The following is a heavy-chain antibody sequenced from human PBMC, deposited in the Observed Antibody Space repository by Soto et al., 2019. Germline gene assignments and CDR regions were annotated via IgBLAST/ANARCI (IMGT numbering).Heavy chain of an antibody. J-gene: IGHJ3*02. D-gene: IGHD3-22*01. Sequence: QVQLQESGPGLVKPSQTLSLTCTVSGGSISSGDYYWSWIRQPPGKGLEWIGYIYYSGSTYYNPSLKSRVTIAVDTSKSQFSLKLSSVTAADTAVYYCARDYYDSSGRYAGAFDIWGQGTMVTVSS. CDR2: IYYSGST. V-gene: IGHV4-30-4*01. CDR3: ARDYYDSSGRYAGAFDI. CDR1: GGSISSGDYY.